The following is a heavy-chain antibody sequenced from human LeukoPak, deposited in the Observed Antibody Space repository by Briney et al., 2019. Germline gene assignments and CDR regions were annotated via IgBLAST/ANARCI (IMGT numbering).Heavy chain of an antibody. V-gene: IGHV3-30*18. CDR3: AKGYYYDSSGYYQHFDH. CDR1: GFTFSSHG. CDR2: ISYDGSNQ. J-gene: IGHJ4*02. D-gene: IGHD3-22*01. Sequence: PGRSLRLSCAASGFTFSSHGMHWVRQAPGKGLEWVALISYDGSNQYYAESVKGRFTISRDNSKNTLYLQMNSLRAEDTAVYYCAKGYYYDSSGYYQHFDHWGQGTLVTVSS.